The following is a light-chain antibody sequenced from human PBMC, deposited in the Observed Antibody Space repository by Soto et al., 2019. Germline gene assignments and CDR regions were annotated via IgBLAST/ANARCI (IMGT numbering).Light chain of an antibody. CDR2: DVS. CDR1: RGDVGTFNY. CDR3: ASYSAGDTLYV. J-gene: IGLJ1*01. Sequence: QSALTQPAAVFGSPGQSITISCTGTRGDVGTFNYVSWYQLHPGKAPKLVIYDVSSRPSGVSSRFSGSKSGNTASLSISGLPADDAGDYYFASYSAGDTLYVFGSGTKLTVL. V-gene: IGLV2-14*01.